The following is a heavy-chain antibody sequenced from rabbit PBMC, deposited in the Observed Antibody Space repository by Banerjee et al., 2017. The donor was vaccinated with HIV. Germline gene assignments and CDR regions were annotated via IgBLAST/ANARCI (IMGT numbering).Heavy chain of an antibody. V-gene: IGHV1S45*01. Sequence: QEQLEESGGDLVKPEGSLTLTCTASGFTLSSSHWICWVRQAPGKGLEWIACIHAGSSGTTGYATWAKGRFTISKTSSTTVTLQLTSLTPADTATYFCARDLAGAIGWNFNLWGPGTLVTVS. CDR2: IHAGSSGTT. D-gene: IGHD4-1*01. J-gene: IGHJ4*01. CDR3: ARDLAGAIGWNFNL. CDR1: GFTLSSSHW.